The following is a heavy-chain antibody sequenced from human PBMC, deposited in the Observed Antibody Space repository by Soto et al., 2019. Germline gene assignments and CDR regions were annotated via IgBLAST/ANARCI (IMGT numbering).Heavy chain of an antibody. CDR3: ARDFTGTNSFDY. V-gene: IGHV4-31*03. Sequence: PSETLSLTCTVSGGSISSGGYYWSWIRQHPGKGLEWIGYIYYSGSTYYNPSLKSRVTISVDTSKNQFSLKLSSATAADTAVYYCARDFTGTNSFDYWGQGTLVTVSS. CDR2: IYYSGST. CDR1: GGSISSGGYY. J-gene: IGHJ4*02. D-gene: IGHD1-1*01.